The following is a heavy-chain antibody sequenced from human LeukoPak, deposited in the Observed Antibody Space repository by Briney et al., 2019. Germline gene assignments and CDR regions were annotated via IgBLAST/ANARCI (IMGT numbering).Heavy chain of an antibody. CDR1: GFTFSSYW. CDR2: IKQDGSEK. V-gene: IGHV3-7*01. D-gene: IGHD3-9*01. Sequence: PGGSLRLSCAASGFTFSSYWMSWVRQAPGKGLEWGANIKQDGSEKYYVDSVKGRFTISRDNAKNSLNLQMNSLRAEDTAVYYCARELRYFDWLQNWFDPWGQGTLVTVSS. CDR3: ARELRYFDWLQNWFDP. J-gene: IGHJ5*02.